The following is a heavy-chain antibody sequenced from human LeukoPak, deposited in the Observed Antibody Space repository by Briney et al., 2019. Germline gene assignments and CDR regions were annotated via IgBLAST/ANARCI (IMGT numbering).Heavy chain of an antibody. D-gene: IGHD2-15*01. Sequence: SETLSLTCTVSGGSISSSSYYWGWIRQPPGKGLEWIGSIYYSGSTYYNPSLKSRVTISVDTSKNQFSLKLSSVTAADTAVYFCASSRPYCSGGSCYSYLNWFDPWGQGTLVTVSS. V-gene: IGHV4-39*01. CDR2: IYYSGST. CDR3: ASSRPYCSGGSCYSYLNWFDP. CDR1: GGSISSSSYY. J-gene: IGHJ5*02.